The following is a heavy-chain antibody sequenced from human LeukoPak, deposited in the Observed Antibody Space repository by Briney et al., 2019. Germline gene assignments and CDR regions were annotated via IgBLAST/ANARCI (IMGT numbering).Heavy chain of an antibody. D-gene: IGHD7-27*01. CDR1: GFTFSSYW. CDR2: INSDGSST. J-gene: IGHJ4*02. CDR3: ARDNWGIDY. Sequence: GALRLSCAASGFTFSSYWMHWVRQAPGKGLVWVSHINSDGSSTSYADSVKGRFTISRDSAKNTLYLQMNSLRAEVTAVYYCARDNWGIDYWGQGTLVTVSS. V-gene: IGHV3-74*01.